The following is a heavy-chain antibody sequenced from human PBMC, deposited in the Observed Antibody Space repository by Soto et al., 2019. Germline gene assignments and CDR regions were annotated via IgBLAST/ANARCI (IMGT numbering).Heavy chain of an antibody. D-gene: IGHD6-19*01. CDR2: ISAGGGST. J-gene: IGHJ4*02. CDR3: AKARSVAGRSDFDY. V-gene: IGHV3-23*01. Sequence: GGSLRLSCAASGFTFSSYAMSWVRQAPGKGLEWVSTISAGGGSTYYADSVKGRFTISRDNSKNTLYLQMNSLRAEDTAVYYCAKARSVAGRSDFDYWGQGTLVTVS. CDR1: GFTFSSYA.